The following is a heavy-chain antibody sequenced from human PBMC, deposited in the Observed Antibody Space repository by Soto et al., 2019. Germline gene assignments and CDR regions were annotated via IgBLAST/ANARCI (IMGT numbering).Heavy chain of an antibody. CDR3: ARDGYNSVVDAFDI. Sequence: SVKASCKASGGTFSSYAISWVRQATGQGLEWMGGIIPIFGTANYAQKFQGRVTITADESTSTAYMELSSLRSEDTAVYYCARDGYNSVVDAFDIWGQGTMVTGSS. D-gene: IGHD5-12*01. V-gene: IGHV1-69*13. J-gene: IGHJ3*02. CDR1: GGTFSSYA. CDR2: IIPIFGTA.